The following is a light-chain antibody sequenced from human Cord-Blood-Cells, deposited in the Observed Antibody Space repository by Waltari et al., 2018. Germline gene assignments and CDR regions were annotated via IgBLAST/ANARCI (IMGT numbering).Light chain of an antibody. CDR2: SNK. J-gene: IGLJ3*02. CDR3: AAWDDSLNGHWV. V-gene: IGLV1-44*01. Sequence: QSVLTQPPSASGTPGQRVTISCSGSSSNIGSNTVNWYQQLPGTAPKLLIYSNKQRPSGVPDRCSGSKSGTSASLAISGLQSEDEADYYCAAWDDSLNGHWVFGGGTKLTVL. CDR1: SSNIGSNT.